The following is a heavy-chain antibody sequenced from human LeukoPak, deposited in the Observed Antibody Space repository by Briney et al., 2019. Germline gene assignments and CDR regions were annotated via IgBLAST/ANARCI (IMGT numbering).Heavy chain of an antibody. J-gene: IGHJ3*02. Sequence: PSQTLSLTCTVSGGSISSGGYYWSWIRQHPGKGLEWIGYIYYSGSTYYNPSLKSRVTISVDTSKNQFSLKLSSVTAADTAVYYCARAREIGVQWLVRNDAFDIWGQGTMVTVSS. CDR2: IYYSGST. V-gene: IGHV4-31*03. CDR3: ARAREIGVQWLVRNDAFDI. CDR1: GGSISSGGYY. D-gene: IGHD6-19*01.